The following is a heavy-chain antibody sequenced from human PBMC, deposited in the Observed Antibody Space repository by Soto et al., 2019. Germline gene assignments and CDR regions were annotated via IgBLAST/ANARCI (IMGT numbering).Heavy chain of an antibody. CDR1: GFTFSSYA. CDR3: AKDLGEPTVLRFLEWLEFGMDV. CDR2: ISGSGGST. Sequence: EVQLLESGGGLVQPGGSLRLSCAASGFTFSSYAMSWVRQAPGKGLEWVSAISGSGGSTYYADSVKGRFTISRDNSKNTLYLQMNSLRAEDTAVYYCAKDLGEPTVLRFLEWLEFGMDVWGQGTTVTVSS. J-gene: IGHJ6*02. V-gene: IGHV3-23*01. D-gene: IGHD3-3*01.